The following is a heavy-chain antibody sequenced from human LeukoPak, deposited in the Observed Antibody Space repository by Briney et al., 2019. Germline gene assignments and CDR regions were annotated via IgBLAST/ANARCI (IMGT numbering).Heavy chain of an antibody. CDR2: ISYDGSNE. J-gene: IGHJ6*03. CDR1: GFTFSSYV. D-gene: IGHD6-13*01. V-gene: IGHV3-30*04. Sequence: GGPLRLSCAASGFTFSSYVMHWVRQAPGKGLEWVASISYDGSNEYYADSVKGRFTISRDNSKNTLSLQMNSLRAADTAVYYCARDGWGSSSWKTLADYYYYMDVWGKGTMVTVSS. CDR3: ARDGWGSSSWKTLADYYYYMDV.